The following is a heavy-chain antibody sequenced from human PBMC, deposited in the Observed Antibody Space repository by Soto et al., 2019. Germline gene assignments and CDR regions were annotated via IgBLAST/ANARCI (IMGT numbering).Heavy chain of an antibody. Sequence: EVQLVESGGVSVQPGGSLRLSCTASGFTLSNYWMHWVRQAPGKGLVWVSRMNTDGSTTTYAASVKGRFTISRDNAKNTLYVQMNSLRAEHTTVYYCVRIRRGDGYTCVYWGQGTLVTVSS. D-gene: IGHD5-12*01. CDR3: VRIRRGDGYTCVY. CDR2: MNTDGSTT. V-gene: IGHV3-74*01. J-gene: IGHJ4*02. CDR1: GFTLSNYW.